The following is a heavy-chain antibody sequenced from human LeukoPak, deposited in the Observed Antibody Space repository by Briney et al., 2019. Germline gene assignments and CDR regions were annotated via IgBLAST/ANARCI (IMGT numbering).Heavy chain of an antibody. CDR1: GYTFTGYY. D-gene: IGHD6-13*01. Sequence: ASVKVSCKASGYTFTGYYMHWMRQAPGQGLEWMGWINPNSGGTNYAQKFQGRVTMARDTSISTAYMELSRLRSDDTAVYYCAREDGSSWSDYYFDYWGQGTLVTVSS. J-gene: IGHJ4*02. CDR2: INPNSGGT. V-gene: IGHV1-2*02. CDR3: AREDGSSWSDYYFDY.